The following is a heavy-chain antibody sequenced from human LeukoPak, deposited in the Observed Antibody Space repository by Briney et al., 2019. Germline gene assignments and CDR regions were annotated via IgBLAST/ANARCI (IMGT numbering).Heavy chain of an antibody. CDR1: GFTFSSYG. D-gene: IGHD3-3*01. V-gene: IGHV3-30*18. CDR2: ISYDGSNK. J-gene: IGHJ4*02. CDR3: AKIPFRRAFFGVVDY. Sequence: GGSLRLSCAASGFTFSSYGMHWVRQAPGKGLEWVAVISYDGSNKYYADSVKGRFTISRDNSKNTLYLQMNSLRAEDTAVYYCAKIPFRRAFFGVVDYWGQGTLVTVSS.